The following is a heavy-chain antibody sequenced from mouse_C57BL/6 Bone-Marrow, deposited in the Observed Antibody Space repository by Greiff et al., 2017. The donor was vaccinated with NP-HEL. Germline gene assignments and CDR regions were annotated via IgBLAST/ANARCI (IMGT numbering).Heavy chain of an antibody. CDR2: IDPSDSYT. CDR3: ARDYGSSSYFDY. CDR1: GYAFTSYW. D-gene: IGHD1-1*01. J-gene: IGHJ2*01. Sequence: QLPPPLAELVMPGAEGKRGGRVSGYAFTSYWMHWVKQRPGQGLEWIGEIDPSDSYTNYNQKFKGKSTLTVDKSSSTAYMQLSSLTSEDSAVYYCARDYGSSSYFDYWGQGTTLTVSS. V-gene: IGHV1-69*01.